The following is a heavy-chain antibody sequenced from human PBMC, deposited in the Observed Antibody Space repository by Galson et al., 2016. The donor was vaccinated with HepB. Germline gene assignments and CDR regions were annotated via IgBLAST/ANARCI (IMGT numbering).Heavy chain of an antibody. CDR1: GFTVSSNY. CDR2: IYSGGST. CDR3: AREAGGKGATTGYNWFDP. J-gene: IGHJ5*02. V-gene: IGHV3-53*01. Sequence: SLRLSCAASGFTVSSNYMSWVRQAPGKGLEWVSVIYSGGSTYYADSVKGRFTISRDNSKNTLYLQMNSLRAEDTAVYYCAREAGGKGATTGYNWFDPWGQGTLVTVSS. D-gene: IGHD1-26*01.